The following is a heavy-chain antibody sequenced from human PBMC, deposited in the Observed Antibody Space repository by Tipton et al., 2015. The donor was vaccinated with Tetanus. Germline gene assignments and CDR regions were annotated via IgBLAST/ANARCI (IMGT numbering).Heavy chain of an antibody. Sequence: TLSLTCTVSGGSISSDGAYWSWIRQHPGEGLEWIGYISNSGSTYYNPSLKSRVTISIDRSKNQLSLKLTSVTAADTAVYYCARVACSSTSCYSHYFDYWGPGSLVTVSS. V-gene: IGHV4-31*03. J-gene: IGHJ4*02. CDR2: ISNSGST. CDR3: ARVACSSTSCYSHYFDY. CDR1: GGSISSDGAY. D-gene: IGHD2-2*01.